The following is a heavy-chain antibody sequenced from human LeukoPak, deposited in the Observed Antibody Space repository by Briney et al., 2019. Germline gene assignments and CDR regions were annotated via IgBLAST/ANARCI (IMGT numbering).Heavy chain of an antibody. V-gene: IGHV3-23*01. J-gene: IGHJ3*02. Sequence: TGGPLRLSCEASGFTFSSYAMTWVRQAPGKGLEWVSGIYASGSATHYADTVKGRFTISRDNSKNTLYLQMNSLRAEDTAVYYCAKRPRDSSGYYLGAFDMWGQGTMVTVSS. D-gene: IGHD3-22*01. CDR1: GFTFSSYA. CDR2: IYASGSAT. CDR3: AKRPRDSSGYYLGAFDM.